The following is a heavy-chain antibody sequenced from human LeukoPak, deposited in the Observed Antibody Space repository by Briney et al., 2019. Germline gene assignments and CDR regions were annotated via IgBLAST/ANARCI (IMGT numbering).Heavy chain of an antibody. Sequence: GGSLRLSCAASGFTFSSYAMHWVRQAPGKGLEWVAVISYDGSNKYYADSVKGRFTISRDNSKNTLYLQMNSLRAEDTAVYYCARDPIYSSGWYQHYYFDYWGQGTLVTVPS. J-gene: IGHJ4*02. D-gene: IGHD6-19*01. CDR1: GFTFSSYA. CDR3: ARDPIYSSGWYQHYYFDY. V-gene: IGHV3-30*04. CDR2: ISYDGSNK.